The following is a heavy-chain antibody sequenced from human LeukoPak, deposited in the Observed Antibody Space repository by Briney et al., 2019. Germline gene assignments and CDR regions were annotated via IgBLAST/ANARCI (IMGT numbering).Heavy chain of an antibody. CDR3: AEDQRVTGTSIYHFDY. CDR2: ISGSGGST. V-gene: IGHV3-23*01. J-gene: IGHJ4*02. CDR1: GFTFSSYG. Sequence: PGGSLRLSCAASGFTFSSYGMSWVRQAPGKGLEWVSGISGSGGSTYYADSVKGRFTISRDNSKNTLYVQMNSLTAEDTAVYYCAEDQRVTGTSIYHFDYWGQGTLVTVSS. D-gene: IGHD6-19*01.